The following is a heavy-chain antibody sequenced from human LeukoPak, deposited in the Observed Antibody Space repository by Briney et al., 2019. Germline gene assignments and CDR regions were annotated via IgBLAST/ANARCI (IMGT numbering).Heavy chain of an antibody. J-gene: IGHJ4*02. CDR3: ARAGRAGSYDILTGYYRGEFDY. CDR2: IISSSSYT. V-gene: IGHV3-11*05. D-gene: IGHD3-9*01. CDR1: GLTFSDYY. Sequence: GGSLRLSGAASGLTFSDYYMSWIRQAPGKGLEGGSYIISSSSYTNYADSLKGRFTISRDNATTSLYLQMNSLRAEDTAVYYCARAGRAGSYDILTGYYRGEFDYWGQGTLVTVPS.